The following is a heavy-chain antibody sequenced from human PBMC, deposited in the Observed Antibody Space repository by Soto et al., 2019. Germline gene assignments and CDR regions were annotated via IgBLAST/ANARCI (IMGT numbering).Heavy chain of an antibody. CDR3: RRSSRYSTDV. CDR2: IYSIGNT. V-gene: IGHV4-39*01. CDR1: GACMKIRADC. D-gene: IGHD6-19*01. Sequence: SWSLALACALCGACMKIRADCGWIRQPPGKGLEWIGSIYSIGNTYYNPSLKSGVTISADTSKNQFSLNLISVTAADTAVYYCRRSSRYSTDVWGQRITVTVSS. J-gene: IGHJ6*02.